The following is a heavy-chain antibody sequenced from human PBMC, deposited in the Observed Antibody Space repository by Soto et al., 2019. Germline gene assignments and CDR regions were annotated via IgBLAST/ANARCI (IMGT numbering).Heavy chain of an antibody. CDR3: AKESVWYGGQYFHH. Sequence: GGSLRLSCSASGFPFRYYAMNWVRQAPGKGLQWVAGVSGAGGKTDYADSVDGRFTISRDNSKNILYLQMDSLRADDTAVYYCAKESVWYGGQYFHHWGQGTLVTVSS. V-gene: IGHV3-23*01. CDR2: VSGAGGKT. D-gene: IGHD3-10*01. J-gene: IGHJ1*01. CDR1: GFPFRYYA.